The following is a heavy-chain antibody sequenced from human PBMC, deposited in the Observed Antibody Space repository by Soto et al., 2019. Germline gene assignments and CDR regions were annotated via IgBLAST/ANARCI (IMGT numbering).Heavy chain of an antibody. Sequence: GASVKVSCKASGGTFSNHLISWVRQAPGQGLEWMGTIIPLFGILNYAQKFQGRVTITADESTSTAYMELSSLRSEDTAVYYCARAYCGGDCYSRYFDYWGQGTLVTVSS. CDR2: IIPLFGIL. CDR1: GGTFSNHL. V-gene: IGHV1-69*13. J-gene: IGHJ4*02. CDR3: ARAYCGGDCYSRYFDY. D-gene: IGHD2-21*02.